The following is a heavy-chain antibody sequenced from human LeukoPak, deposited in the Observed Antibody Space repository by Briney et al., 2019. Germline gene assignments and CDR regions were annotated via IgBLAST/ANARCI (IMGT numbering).Heavy chain of an antibody. CDR1: GFTVSSNY. D-gene: IGHD5-12*01. J-gene: IGHJ6*02. CDR2: IYSGGST. V-gene: IGHV3-53*01. Sequence: SGGSLRLSCAASGFTVSSNYMSWVRQAAGKGLEWVSVIYSGGSTYYADSVKGRFTISRDNSKNTLYLQMNSLRAEDTAVYYCARDMGYSGWKDVWGQGTTVTVSS. CDR3: ARDMGYSGWKDV.